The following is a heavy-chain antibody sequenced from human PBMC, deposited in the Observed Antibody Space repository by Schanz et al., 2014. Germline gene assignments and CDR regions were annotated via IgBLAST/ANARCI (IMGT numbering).Heavy chain of an antibody. J-gene: IGHJ4*02. Sequence: VQLEQSGAEVKKPGSSVKVSCKASGGTFSTYTISWVRQAPGQGLEWMGIVNPSVRGTHFAREFQGRVAMTTDTSTSTVYMELSSLRSEDTAVYYCARDGVDAAAGGNYWGQGTLVTVSS. V-gene: IGHV1-69*08. D-gene: IGHD6-13*01. CDR1: GGTFSTYT. CDR3: ARDGVDAAAGGNY. CDR2: VNPSVRGT.